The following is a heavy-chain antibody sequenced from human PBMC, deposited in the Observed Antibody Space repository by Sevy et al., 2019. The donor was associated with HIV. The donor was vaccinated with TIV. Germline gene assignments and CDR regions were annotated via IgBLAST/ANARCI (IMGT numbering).Heavy chain of an antibody. V-gene: IGHV4-34*01. J-gene: IGHJ5*02. CDR2: INESGIT. CDR3: ARSPPVVVVPGAPRWFDP. CDR1: DGSFSGYY. D-gene: IGHD2-2*01. Sequence: SETQSLTCAVHDGSFSGYYWNWIRQLPGKGLEWIGEINESGITYYNPSLKSRVTISVDTSKKQFSLKLNSVTAADTAVYFCARSPPVVVVPGAPRWFDPWGQGTLVTVSS.